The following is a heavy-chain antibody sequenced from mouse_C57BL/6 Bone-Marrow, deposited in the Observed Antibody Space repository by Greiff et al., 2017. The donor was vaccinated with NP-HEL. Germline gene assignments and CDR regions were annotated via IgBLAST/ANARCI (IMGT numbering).Heavy chain of an antibody. CDR2: IDPSDSET. D-gene: IGHD2-1*01. J-gene: IGHJ4*01. CDR3: ARFYYGRMDY. V-gene: IGHV1-52*01. CDR1: GYTFTSYW. Sequence: QVQLQQPGAELVRPGSSVKLSCKASGYTFTSYWMHWVKQRPIQGLEWIGNIDPSDSETHYNQKFKDKATLTVDKSSSTAYMQLSSLTSEDSAVYYCARFYYGRMDYWGQGTSVTVSS.